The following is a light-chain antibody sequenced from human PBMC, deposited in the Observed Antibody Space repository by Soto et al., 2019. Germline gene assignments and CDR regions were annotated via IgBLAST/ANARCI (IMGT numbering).Light chain of an antibody. CDR2: GAS. CDR1: ESISRDY. V-gene: IGKV3-20*01. J-gene: IGKJ2*01. Sequence: EIVLTQSPGTLSLSPGQRSTLSCRASESISRDYLAWYQQRLGQAPRLLIYGASSGATGIPDRFSGSGSGTDFTLTISRLEPEDFATYYCQQSYSTPTPPTFGQGTKLEIK. CDR3: QQSYSTPTPPT.